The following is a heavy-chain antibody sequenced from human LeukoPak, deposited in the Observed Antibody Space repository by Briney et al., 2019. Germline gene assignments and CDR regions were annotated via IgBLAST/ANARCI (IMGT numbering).Heavy chain of an antibody. CDR3: ASNGVVVVPAADYYYYMDV. D-gene: IGHD2-2*01. J-gene: IGHJ6*03. CDR2: IYYSGST. CDR1: GGSISSSSYY. Sequence: PSETLSLTCTVSGGSISSSSYYWGWIRQPPGKGLEWIGSIYYSGSTYYNPSLKSRVTISVDTSKNQFSLKLSSVTAADTAVYYCASNGVVVVPAADYYYYMDVWGKGTTVTVSS. V-gene: IGHV4-39*07.